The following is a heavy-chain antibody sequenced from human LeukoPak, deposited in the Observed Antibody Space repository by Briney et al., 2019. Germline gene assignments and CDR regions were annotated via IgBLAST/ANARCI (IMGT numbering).Heavy chain of an antibody. J-gene: IGHJ4*02. V-gene: IGHV4-61*02. D-gene: IGHD5-24*01. CDR1: GGSISSGSYY. Sequence: SETLSLTCTVSGGSISSGSYYWSWIRQPAGKGLEWIGRIYTSGSTNYNPSLKSRVTISVDTSQNQFSLKLSSVTAADTAVYYCASAFLMGGGYNPFDYWGQGTLVSVSS. CDR2: IYTSGST. CDR3: ASAFLMGGGYNPFDY.